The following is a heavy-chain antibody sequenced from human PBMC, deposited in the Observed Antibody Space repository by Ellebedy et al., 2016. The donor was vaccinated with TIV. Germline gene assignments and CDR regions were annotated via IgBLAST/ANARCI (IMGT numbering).Heavy chain of an antibody. CDR2: ISWNSGSV. V-gene: IGHV3-9*01. CDR1: GFNFDDYA. CDR3: VKDKSVSGFSFWFFDL. Sequence: GGSLRLXCAASGFNFDDYAMHWVRQAPGKDLEWVSGISWNSGSVNYADSVKGRFTISRDNVNDSLHLQMNNLRPEDTAFYYCVKDKSVSGFSFWFFDLWGRGTLVTVSS. D-gene: IGHD3-22*01. J-gene: IGHJ2*01.